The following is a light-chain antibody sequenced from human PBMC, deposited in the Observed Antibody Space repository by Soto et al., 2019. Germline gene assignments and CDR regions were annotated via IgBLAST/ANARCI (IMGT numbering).Light chain of an antibody. Sequence: IVFTQSPGTRSLSPGERAALSCRASQSVSISYLAWYQQKPGQAPRLLIYGASSRATGIPDRFSGSGSGTDFTLTISRLEPEDFAVYYCQQYGSSPPMTFGQGTKVDIK. V-gene: IGKV3-20*01. CDR2: GAS. J-gene: IGKJ1*01. CDR3: QQYGSSPPMT. CDR1: QSVSISY.